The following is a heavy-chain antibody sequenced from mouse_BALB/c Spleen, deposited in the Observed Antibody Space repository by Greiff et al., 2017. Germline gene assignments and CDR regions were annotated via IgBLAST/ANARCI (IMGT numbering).Heavy chain of an antibody. J-gene: IGHJ4*01. Sequence: EVQRVESGGGLVKPGGSLKLSCAASGFTFSSYAMSWVRQTPEKRLEWVASISSGGSTYYPDSVKGRFTISRDNARNILYLQMSSLRSEDTAMYYCARVIYDGYYYYAMDYWGQGTSVTVSS. V-gene: IGHV5-6-5*01. CDR1: GFTFSSYA. D-gene: IGHD2-3*01. CDR3: ARVIYDGYYYYAMDY. CDR2: ISSGGST.